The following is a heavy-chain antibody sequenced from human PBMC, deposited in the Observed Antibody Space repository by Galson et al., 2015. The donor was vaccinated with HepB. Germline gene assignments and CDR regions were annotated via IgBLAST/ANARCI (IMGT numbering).Heavy chain of an antibody. Sequence: SLRLSCAVSGFTFNTYAMSWVRQLPGKGLEWVSTISTSGASTYYADSVKGRFTISRDNSKNTLFLQMNSLRAEDTAVYYCARRQGGGTFDVWGQGTMVTVSS. D-gene: IGHD3-16*01. CDR3: ARRQGGGTFDV. CDR2: ISTSGAST. V-gene: IGHV3-23*01. J-gene: IGHJ3*01. CDR1: GFTFNTYA.